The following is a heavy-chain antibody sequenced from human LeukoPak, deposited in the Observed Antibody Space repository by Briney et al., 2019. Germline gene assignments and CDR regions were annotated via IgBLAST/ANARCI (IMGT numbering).Heavy chain of an antibody. CDR2: IKQDGSEK. CDR3: ASEPTFYSGYVPHYFDY. V-gene: IGHV3-7*03. Sequence: GGSLRLSCAASGFTFSSYWMTWVRQAPGKGLEWVANIKQDGSEKYYVDSVKGRFIISRDNAKNSLYLQMNSLRAEDTAVYYCASEPTFYSGYVPHYFDYWGQGTLVTVSS. D-gene: IGHD5-12*01. CDR1: GFTFSSYW. J-gene: IGHJ4*02.